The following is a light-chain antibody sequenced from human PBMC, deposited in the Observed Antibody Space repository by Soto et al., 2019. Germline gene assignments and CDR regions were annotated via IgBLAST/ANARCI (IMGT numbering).Light chain of an antibody. V-gene: IGLV1-44*01. J-gene: IGLJ2*01. CDR2: SNN. CDR1: SSNIGSNP. Sequence: QSVLTQPPSASGTPGQRVTISCSGSSSNIGSNPVNWYQQLPGTAPKPLTYSNNQRPSGVPDRFSGSKSGTSASLAISGLQSEDEADYYCAAWDDSLNGVVFGGGTKLTVL. CDR3: AAWDDSLNGVV.